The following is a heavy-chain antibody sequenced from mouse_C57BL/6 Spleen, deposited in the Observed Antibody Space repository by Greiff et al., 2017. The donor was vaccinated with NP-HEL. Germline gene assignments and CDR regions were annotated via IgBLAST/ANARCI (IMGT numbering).Heavy chain of an antibody. J-gene: IGHJ1*03. CDR1: GYAFSSYW. CDR2: IYPGDGDT. D-gene: IGHD1-1*01. Sequence: QVQLQQSGAELVKPGASVKISCKASGYAFSSYWMNWVKQRPGKGLEWIGQIYPGDGDTNYNGKFKGKATLTADKSSSTAYMQLSSLTSEDSAVYFCASEPYYYGSSLHWYFDVWGTGTTVTVSS. V-gene: IGHV1-80*01. CDR3: ASEPYYYGSSLHWYFDV.